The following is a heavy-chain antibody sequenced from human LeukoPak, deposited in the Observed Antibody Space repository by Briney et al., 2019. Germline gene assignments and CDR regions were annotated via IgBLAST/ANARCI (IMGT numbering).Heavy chain of an antibody. CDR1: GYTFTSHY. D-gene: IGHD2-15*01. CDR2: INPSGGST. CDR3: ARDSSVVVVAAVAFDI. J-gene: IGHJ3*02. Sequence: ASVKVSCKASGYTFTSHYMHWVRQAPGQGLEWMGIINPSGGSTSYAQKFQGRVTMTRDMSTSTVYMELSSLRSEDTAVYYCARDSSVVVVAAVAFDIWGQGTMVTVSS. V-gene: IGHV1-46*01.